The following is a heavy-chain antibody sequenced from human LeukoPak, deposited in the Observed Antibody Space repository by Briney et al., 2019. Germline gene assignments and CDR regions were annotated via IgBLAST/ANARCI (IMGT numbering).Heavy chain of an antibody. CDR3: ARARGYSGYEILYYFDY. Sequence: SETLSLTCIVSGGSISNYHWSWIRQPPGKGLEWIGYVSYTGSTNCNPSLKSRVTMSVDTSKNQFSLNLSSVTAADTAMYYCARARGYSGYEILYYFDYWGQGTLVTVSS. CDR2: VSYTGST. J-gene: IGHJ4*02. D-gene: IGHD5-12*01. CDR1: GGSISNYH. V-gene: IGHV4-59*01.